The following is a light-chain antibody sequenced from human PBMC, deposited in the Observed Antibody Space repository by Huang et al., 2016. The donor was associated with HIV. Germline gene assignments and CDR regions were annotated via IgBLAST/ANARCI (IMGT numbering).Light chain of an antibody. Sequence: EIVLTQSPATLSLSPGERATLSCRASQSVSSYLAWYQQKPVQAPRLLIYDASNRATGIPARFSGSGSGTDFTLTISSLEPEDFAVYYCQQRGNWPWTFGQGTKVEIK. CDR2: DAS. CDR3: QQRGNWPWT. J-gene: IGKJ1*01. CDR1: QSVSSY. V-gene: IGKV3-11*01.